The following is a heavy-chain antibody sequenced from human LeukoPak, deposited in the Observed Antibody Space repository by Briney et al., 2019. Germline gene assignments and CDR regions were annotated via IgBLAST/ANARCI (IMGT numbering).Heavy chain of an antibody. Sequence: GKSLGLSCAASGFTFSSYGMHWVRQAPGKGLEWVAVISYDGSSKYYIDSVKGRFTISRDNSKNTLYLQMNSLRAEDTAVYYCARGENSKTYPVSGYWGQGTLVTVSS. D-gene: IGHD2/OR15-2a*01. CDR2: ISYDGSSK. CDR3: ARGENSKTYPVSGY. CDR1: GFTFSSYG. J-gene: IGHJ4*02. V-gene: IGHV3-30*03.